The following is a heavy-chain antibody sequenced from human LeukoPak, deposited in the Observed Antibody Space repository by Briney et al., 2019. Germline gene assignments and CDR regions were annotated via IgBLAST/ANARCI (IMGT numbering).Heavy chain of an antibody. J-gene: IGHJ6*02. D-gene: IGHD5-18*01. CDR3: WVRRSVGLAMVTHYYEMDV. CDR1: GFTFTSHG. V-gene: IGHV3-30*03. Sequence: GGSLRLSCGACGFTFTSHGMHCVRQAPGKGLEGVAVILYDGSDKYYADSVKGRFTISRDNSKNPFYLQMNSLRAEDESVGYCWVRRSVGLAMVTHYYEMDVWGQGTTVTVSS. CDR2: ILYDGSDK.